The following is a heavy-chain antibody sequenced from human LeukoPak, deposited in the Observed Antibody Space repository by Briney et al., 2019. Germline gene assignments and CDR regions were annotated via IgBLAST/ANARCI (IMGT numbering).Heavy chain of an antibody. CDR3: ARGRDHDN. V-gene: IGHV3-7*01. Sequence: GGSLRLSCAASGFTFSGYWMTWARQAPGKGLEWVAAIKQDGSEKYYVDSVKGRLTIFRDNAHNSLSLQMNSLRVEDTAVYFCARGRDHDNWGQGTLVTVSS. CDR2: IKQDGSEK. CDR1: GFTFSGYW. D-gene: IGHD3-10*01. J-gene: IGHJ4*02.